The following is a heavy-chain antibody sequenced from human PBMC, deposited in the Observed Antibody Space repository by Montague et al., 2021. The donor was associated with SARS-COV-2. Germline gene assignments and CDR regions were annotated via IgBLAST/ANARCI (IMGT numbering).Heavy chain of an antibody. V-gene: IGHV6-1*01. CDR1: GDSVSSNSAT. CDR2: TYYRSRWSN. J-gene: IGHJ4*02. CDR3: ARERWAVGVSFGY. Sequence: CAISGDSVSSNSATWHWIRQSPSRGLEWLGRTYYRSRWSNDYAVSVRSRIIINPDTSTNQFSLQLSSVTPEDTAVYFCARERWAVGVSFGYWGQGTLVTVSS. D-gene: IGHD1-26*01.